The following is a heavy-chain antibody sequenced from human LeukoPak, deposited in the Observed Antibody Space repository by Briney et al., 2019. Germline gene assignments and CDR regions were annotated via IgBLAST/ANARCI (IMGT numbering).Heavy chain of an antibody. J-gene: IGHJ2*01. D-gene: IGHD3-10*01. CDR1: GDSISSYY. V-gene: IGHV4-59*01. Sequence: PSETLSLTCTVSGDSISSYYWSWIRQPPEKGLEWIGYIYYSGSTNYNPSLKSRVTISADTSKTQFSLKMNSVTAADTAVYYCARLQRITMAGPDYWYFDLWGRGTLVTVSS. CDR3: ARLQRITMAGPDYWYFDL. CDR2: IYYSGST.